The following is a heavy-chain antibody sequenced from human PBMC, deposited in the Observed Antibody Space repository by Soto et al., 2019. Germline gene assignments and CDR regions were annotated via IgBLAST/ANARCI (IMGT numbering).Heavy chain of an antibody. Sequence: QVQLVQSGAEVKKPGSSVKVSCKASGGIFSSYAISWLRQAPGQGLEWMGAVIPILGQAYYAQNFQDRVTITADESTRTAYMDLISLRSDDTAVYFWARVGGVGAPPGADYWGQGNLVTVSS. CDR2: VIPILGQA. D-gene: IGHD1-26*01. CDR1: GGIFSSYA. J-gene: IGHJ4*02. CDR3: ARVGGVGAPPGADY. V-gene: IGHV1-69*01.